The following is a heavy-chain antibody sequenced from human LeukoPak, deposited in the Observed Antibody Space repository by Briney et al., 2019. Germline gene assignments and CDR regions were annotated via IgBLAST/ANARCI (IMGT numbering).Heavy chain of an antibody. J-gene: IGHJ4*02. V-gene: IGHV4-31*03. Sequence: SETLSLTCTVSGGSISSSSYYWGWIRQPPGKGLEWIGYIYYSGSTYYNPSLKSRVTISVDTSKKQFSLKLSSMIAADTAVYYCARASRGSHWYWGQGTLVTVSS. CDR1: GGSISSSSYY. CDR2: IYYSGST. CDR3: ARASRGSHWY. D-gene: IGHD3-10*01.